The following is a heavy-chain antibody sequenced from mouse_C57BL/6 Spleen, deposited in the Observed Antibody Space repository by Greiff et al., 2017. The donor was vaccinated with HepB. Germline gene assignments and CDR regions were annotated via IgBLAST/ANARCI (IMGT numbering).Heavy chain of an antibody. V-gene: IGHV5-12*01. CDR1: GFTFSDYY. Sequence: EVKLMESGGGLVQPGGSLKLSCAASGFTFSDYYMYWVRQTPEKRLEWVAYISNGGGSTYYPDTVKGRFTISRDNAKNTLYLQMSRLKSEDTAMYYCARRLTGTLGFAYWGQGTLVTVSA. D-gene: IGHD4-1*01. CDR2: ISNGGGST. J-gene: IGHJ3*01. CDR3: ARRLTGTLGFAY.